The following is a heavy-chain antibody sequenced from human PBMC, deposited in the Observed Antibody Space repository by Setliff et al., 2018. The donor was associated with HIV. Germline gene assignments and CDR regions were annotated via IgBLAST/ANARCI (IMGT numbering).Heavy chain of an antibody. CDR3: ARVPVRTSYYYMDV. CDR1: GYTFTNYY. J-gene: IGHJ6*03. CDR2: INPNSGGT. V-gene: IGHV1-2*02. Sequence: ASVKVSCKASGYTFTNYYLHWVRQAPGQGLEWMGWINPNSGGTNYAQKFQGRVTLTTDTSISTAYMELGGLRFDDSAVYYCARVPVRTSYYYMDVWGKGTTVTVSS.